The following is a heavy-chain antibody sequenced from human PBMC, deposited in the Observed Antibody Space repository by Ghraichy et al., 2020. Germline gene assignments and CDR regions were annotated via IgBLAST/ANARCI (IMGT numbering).Heavy chain of an antibody. Sequence: SGPTLVKPTQTLTLTCTFSGFSLSTSGMCVSWIRQPPGKALEWLALIDWDDDKYYSTSLKTRLTISKDTSKNQVVLTMTNMDPVDTATYYCARIPYYDSSGLSYDAFDIWGQGTMVTVSS. V-gene: IGHV2-70*01. CDR2: IDWDDDK. CDR3: ARIPYYDSSGLSYDAFDI. J-gene: IGHJ3*02. CDR1: GFSLSTSGMC. D-gene: IGHD3-22*01.